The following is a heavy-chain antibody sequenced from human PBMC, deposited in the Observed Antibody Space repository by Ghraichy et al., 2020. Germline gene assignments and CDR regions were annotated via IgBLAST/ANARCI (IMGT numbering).Heavy chain of an antibody. D-gene: IGHD6-6*01. Sequence: ASVKVSCKASGYTFTSYDINWVRQATGQGLEWMGWMNPNSGNTGYAQKFQGRVTMTRNTSISTAYMELSSLRSEDTAVYYCASRGARPGHYYYYMDVWGKGTTVTVSS. CDR2: MNPNSGNT. V-gene: IGHV1-8*01. CDR3: ASRGARPGHYYYYMDV. CDR1: GYTFTSYD. J-gene: IGHJ6*03.